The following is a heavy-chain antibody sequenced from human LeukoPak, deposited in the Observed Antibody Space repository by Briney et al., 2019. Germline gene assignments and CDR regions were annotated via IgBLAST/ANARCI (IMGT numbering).Heavy chain of an antibody. Sequence: PSETLSLTCTVSVSGGSMDSSSYYWGWIRQSPGKGLEWIGSIYYSGSTYYNPSLKSRVTISVDTSKNQFSLNLTSVTAADTAVYYCARDLRRVTTGGFDPWGQGTLVTVSS. D-gene: IGHD2-21*02. CDR2: IYYSGST. V-gene: IGHV4-39*07. CDR1: GGSMDSSSYY. J-gene: IGHJ5*02. CDR3: ARDLRRVTTGGFDP.